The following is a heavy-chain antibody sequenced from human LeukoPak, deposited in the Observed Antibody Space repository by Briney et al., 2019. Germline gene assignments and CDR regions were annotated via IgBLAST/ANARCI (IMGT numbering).Heavy chain of an antibody. Sequence: SETLSLTCTVSGGSISGNHWSWVRQPPGKGLEWIGYIYFSGTTKYNPSLESRVTISVDTSKNQFSLKLSSVTAADTAVYYCARRRAEGGSNGHYNWFDPWGQGILVTVSS. CDR2: IYFSGTT. D-gene: IGHD6-13*01. CDR1: GGSISGNH. J-gene: IGHJ5*02. CDR3: ARRRAEGGSNGHYNWFDP. V-gene: IGHV4-59*08.